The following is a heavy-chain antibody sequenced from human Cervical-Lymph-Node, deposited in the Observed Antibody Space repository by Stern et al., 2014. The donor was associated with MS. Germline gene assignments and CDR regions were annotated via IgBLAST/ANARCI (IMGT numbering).Heavy chain of an antibody. D-gene: IGHD5-12*01. V-gene: IGHV3-9*01. CDR1: GFTFDDYA. J-gene: IGHJ4*02. CDR3: AKDIGGYSGYDYDY. CDR2: IRWNSGSI. Sequence: QLVESGGGLVQPGRSLRLSCAASGFTFDDYAMHWVRQASGKGLERGSGIRWNSGSIGYADSVKGRFTISRDNAKNSLYLQMNSLRAEDTALYYCAKDIGGYSGYDYDYWGQGTLVTVSS.